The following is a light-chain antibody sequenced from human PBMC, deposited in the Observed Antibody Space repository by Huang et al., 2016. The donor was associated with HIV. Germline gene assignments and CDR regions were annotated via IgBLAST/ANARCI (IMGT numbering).Light chain of an antibody. CDR2: SST. Sequence: DIQVTQSPSSLSASVGDRVTITCRTSQRISSHLSWYQQKIGKGPKLLIYSSTVLPSGVPSRFTGSGSGTDFTLTINSLQPEDFATYYCQQTYSAPVTFGGGTRVEIK. J-gene: IGKJ4*01. CDR3: QQTYSAPVT. V-gene: IGKV1-39*01. CDR1: QRISSH.